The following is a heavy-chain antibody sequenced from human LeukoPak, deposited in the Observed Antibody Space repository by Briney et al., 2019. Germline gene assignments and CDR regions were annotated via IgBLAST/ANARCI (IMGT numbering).Heavy chain of an antibody. CDR3: VRDFPENWQLVPLLDY. CDR1: GFTFSNYA. J-gene: IGHJ4*02. CDR2: MRSGDGDT. D-gene: IGHD6-6*01. Sequence: PGGSLRLSCVASGFTFSNYAMSWVRQAPGKGLEWVAVMRSGDGDTTYADSVRGRFTISRGNSKNRLDLQMNSLRPEDTAVYYCVRDFPENWQLVPLLDYWGQGTLVTVSS. V-gene: IGHV3-23*01.